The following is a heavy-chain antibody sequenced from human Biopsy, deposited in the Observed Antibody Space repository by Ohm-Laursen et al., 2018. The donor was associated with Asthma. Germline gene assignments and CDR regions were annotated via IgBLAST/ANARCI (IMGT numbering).Heavy chain of an antibody. CDR2: IWYDGSTK. CDR1: GFTFSSYG. D-gene: IGHD3-3*01. CDR3: AKWDTYYDFWSGYYTRYNYYYYGMDV. Sequence: SLRLSCAASGFTFSSYGMHWVRQAPGKGLEWVAVIWYDGSTKYSADSVKGRFIVSRDISKNILSLQMNSLRPEDTAVYYCAKWDTYYDFWSGYYTRYNYYYYGMDVWGQGTTVTVSS. J-gene: IGHJ6*02. V-gene: IGHV3-33*06.